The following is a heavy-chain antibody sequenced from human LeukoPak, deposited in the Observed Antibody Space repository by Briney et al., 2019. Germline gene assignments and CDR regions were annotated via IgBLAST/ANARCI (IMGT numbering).Heavy chain of an antibody. D-gene: IGHD3-9*01. V-gene: IGHV5-51*01. CDR3: ARLTYDILTGHSDAFDI. Sequence: GESLKICCKGSGYIFTSYLIGGARQMRGKGLGWMGIIYPGDSDTRSSPSFQGQVTISADKSISTAYLQWSSLKASDTAMYYCARLTYDILTGHSDAFDIWGQGTMVTVSS. J-gene: IGHJ3*02. CDR1: GYIFTSYL. CDR2: IYPGDSDT.